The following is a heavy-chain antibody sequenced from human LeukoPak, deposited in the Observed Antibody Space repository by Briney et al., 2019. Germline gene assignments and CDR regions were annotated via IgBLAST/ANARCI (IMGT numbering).Heavy chain of an antibody. Sequence: ASVKVSCKASGYTFTSYDINWVRQATGQGLEWMGWMNPNSGNTGYAQKFQGRVTITRNTSISTAYMELSSLRSEDTAVYYCARGSGLRFLEWILYDAFDIWGQGTMVTVSS. J-gene: IGHJ3*02. D-gene: IGHD3-3*01. CDR3: ARGSGLRFLEWILYDAFDI. V-gene: IGHV1-8*01. CDR2: MNPNSGNT. CDR1: GYTFTSYD.